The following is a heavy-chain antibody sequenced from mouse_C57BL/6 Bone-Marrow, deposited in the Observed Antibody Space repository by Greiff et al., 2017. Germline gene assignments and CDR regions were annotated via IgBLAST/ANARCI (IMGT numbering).Heavy chain of an antibody. Sequence: QVQLQQPGAELVMPGASVKLSCKASGYTFTSYWMHWVKQRPGQGLEWIGEIDPSDSYTNYNQKFKGKSTLTVDKSSSTAYMQLSSLTAEDSAVYYCATLFYFDYWGQGTTLTGSS. J-gene: IGHJ2*01. V-gene: IGHV1-69*01. CDR2: IDPSDSYT. CDR3: ATLFYFDY. CDR1: GYTFTSYW. D-gene: IGHD1-1*01.